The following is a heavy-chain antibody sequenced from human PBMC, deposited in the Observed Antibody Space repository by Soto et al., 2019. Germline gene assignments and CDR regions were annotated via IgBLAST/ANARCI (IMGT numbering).Heavy chain of an antibody. CDR2: ISSSGNTV. J-gene: IGHJ4*02. CDR1: RFTFSTYE. CDR3: VRYCSSTLCNGVATRTFDY. Sequence: GSLRLSCAASRFTFSTYEMIWVRQAPGKGLEWVSYISSSGNTVYYADSVKGRFTISRDNTRNSLYLQMNSLRDEDTALYYCVRYCSSTLCNGVATRTFDYWGQGTLVTVSS. D-gene: IGHD2-2*01. V-gene: IGHV3-48*03.